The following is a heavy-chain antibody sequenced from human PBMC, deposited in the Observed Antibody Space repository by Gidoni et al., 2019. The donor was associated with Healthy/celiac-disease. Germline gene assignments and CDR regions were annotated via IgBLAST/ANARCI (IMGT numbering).Heavy chain of an antibody. Sequence: EVQLVESGGGLVKPGGSLRLSCAASGFTFSNAWMSWVRQAPGKGLEWVGRIKSKTDGGTTDYAAPVKGRFTISRDDSKTTLYLQMNSLKNEDTAVYYCTTDFQYYDILTGYSVVMGMDVWGQGTTVTVSS. V-gene: IGHV3-15*01. CDR1: GFTFSNAW. J-gene: IGHJ6*02. CDR3: TTDFQYYDILTGYSVVMGMDV. CDR2: IKSKTDGGTT. D-gene: IGHD3-9*01.